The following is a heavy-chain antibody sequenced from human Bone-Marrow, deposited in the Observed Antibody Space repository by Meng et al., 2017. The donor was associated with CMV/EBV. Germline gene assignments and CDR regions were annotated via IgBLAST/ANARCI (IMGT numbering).Heavy chain of an antibody. Sequence: GESLKISCAASGFSFSNYDMNWVRQAPGKGLEWVSSISSSSSYIYYADSVKGRFTISRDNAKNSLYLQMNSLRAEDTAVYYCAMGPRDFWSGYYWDYFDFWGQGTRVTVSS. CDR2: ISSSSSYI. V-gene: IGHV3-21*01. J-gene: IGHJ4*02. CDR1: GFSFSNYD. CDR3: AMGPRDFWSGYYWDYFDF. D-gene: IGHD3-3*01.